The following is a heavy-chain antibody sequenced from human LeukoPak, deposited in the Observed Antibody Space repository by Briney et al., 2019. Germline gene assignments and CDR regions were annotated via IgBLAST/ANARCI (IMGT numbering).Heavy chain of an antibody. CDR3: ARCETRYGSGSPRDFDY. CDR1: GGSISSSSYC. Sequence: SETLSLTCTVSGGSISSSSYCWGWIRQPPGKGLEWIGSIYYSGSTYYTPSLKSRVTISVDTPKNQFSLKLSSVTAADTAVYYCARCETRYGSGSPRDFDYWGQGTLVTVSS. J-gene: IGHJ4*02. D-gene: IGHD3-10*01. CDR2: IYYSGST. V-gene: IGHV4-39*01.